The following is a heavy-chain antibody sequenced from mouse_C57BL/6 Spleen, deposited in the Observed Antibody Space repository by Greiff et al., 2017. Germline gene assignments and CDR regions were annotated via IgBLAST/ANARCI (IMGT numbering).Heavy chain of an antibody. Sequence: QVQLQQPGAELVKPGASVKLSCKASGYTFTSYWMHWVKQRPGQGLEWIGMIHPNSGSTNYNEKFKSKATLTVDKSSSTAYMQLSSLTSEDSAVYYCARQSFDGDYFDYWGQGTTLTVSS. CDR2: IHPNSGST. CDR3: ARQSFDGDYFDY. CDR1: GYTFTSYW. D-gene: IGHD2-3*01. V-gene: IGHV1-64*01. J-gene: IGHJ2*01.